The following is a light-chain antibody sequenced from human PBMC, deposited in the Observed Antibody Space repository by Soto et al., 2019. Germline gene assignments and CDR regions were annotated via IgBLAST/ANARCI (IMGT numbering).Light chain of an antibody. J-gene: IGKJ1*01. CDR2: KAS. Sequence: DIQMTQSPSTLSASVGDRVTITCRASQSINNYLGWYQQKPGKAPKLLIYKASTLESGVPSRFSGSGSGTEFTLSISSLQPDDFATYYCQQYESFPRTFGQGTKVEIK. V-gene: IGKV1-5*03. CDR3: QQYESFPRT. CDR1: QSINNY.